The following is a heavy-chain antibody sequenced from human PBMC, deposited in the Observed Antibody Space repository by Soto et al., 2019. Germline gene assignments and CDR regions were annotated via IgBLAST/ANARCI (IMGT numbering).Heavy chain of an antibody. Sequence: SETLSLTCAVSGYSTSSGYYWGWIRQPPGKGLEWIGSIYHSGSTYYNPSLKSRVTISVDTSKNQFSLKLSSVTAADTAVYYCARDFPGDYWGQGTLVTVSS. J-gene: IGHJ4*02. CDR3: ARDFPGDY. CDR1: GYSTSSGYY. CDR2: IYHSGST. V-gene: IGHV4-38-2*02.